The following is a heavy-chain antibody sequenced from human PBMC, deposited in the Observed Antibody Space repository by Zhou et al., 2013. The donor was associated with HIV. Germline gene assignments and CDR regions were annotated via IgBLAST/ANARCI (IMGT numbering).Heavy chain of an antibody. V-gene: IGHV1-69*04. CDR2: IIPILGIA. CDR1: GGTFSSYA. Sequence: QVQLVQSGAEVKKPGSSVKVSCKASGGTFSSYAISWVRQAPGQGLEWMGRIIPILGIANYAQKFQGRVTITADKSTSTAYMELSSLRSEDTAVYYCARGPDDYGDYAFDYWGQGTLVTVSS. D-gene: IGHD4-17*01. CDR3: ARGPDDYGDYAFDY. J-gene: IGHJ4*02.